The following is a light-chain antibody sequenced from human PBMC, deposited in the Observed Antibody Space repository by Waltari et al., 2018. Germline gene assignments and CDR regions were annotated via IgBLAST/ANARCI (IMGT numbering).Light chain of an antibody. CDR3: FSIDSSGNYRV. J-gene: IGLJ3*02. CDR1: ALPKTY. CDR2: EDI. V-gene: IGLV3-10*01. Sequence: SYELTQPPSVSVSPGQTARITCPGDALPKTYASWYQQKSGQAPVLVIYEDIKRPSGIPEGLSGSSSGTMATLTISGAQVEDEADYYCFSIDSSGNYRVFGGGTKLTVL.